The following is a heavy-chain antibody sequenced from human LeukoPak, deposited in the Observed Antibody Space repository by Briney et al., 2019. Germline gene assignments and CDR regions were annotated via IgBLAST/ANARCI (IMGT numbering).Heavy chain of an antibody. V-gene: IGHV4-61*02. CDR1: NASVSSGIYY. D-gene: IGHD1-1*01. CDR2: IFTSGSP. Sequence: SETLSLTCSVSNASVSSGIYYWSWIRQPAGKRLEWIGRIFTSGSPSYNPSLRSRVTISIDTSKNQFSLKLTSVTAADTAVYYCARGLNWNDDWFDPWGQGTLVTVSS. CDR3: ARGLNWNDDWFDP. J-gene: IGHJ5*02.